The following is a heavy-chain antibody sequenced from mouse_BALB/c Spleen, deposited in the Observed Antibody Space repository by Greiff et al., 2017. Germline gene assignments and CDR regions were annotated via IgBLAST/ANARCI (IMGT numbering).Heavy chain of an antibody. J-gene: IGHJ2*01. Sequence: QVHVKQSGAELVKPGASVKLSCKASGYTFTSYYMYWVKQRPGQGLEWIGEINPSNGGTNFNEKFKSKATLTVDKSSSTAYMQLSSLTSEDSAVYYWTRGATALYFDYWGQGTTLTVSS. CDR2: INPSNGGT. CDR1: GYTFTSYY. D-gene: IGHD1-2*01. V-gene: IGHV1S81*02. CDR3: TRGATALYFDY.